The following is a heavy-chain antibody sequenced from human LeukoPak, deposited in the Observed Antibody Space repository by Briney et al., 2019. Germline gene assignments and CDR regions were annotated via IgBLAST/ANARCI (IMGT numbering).Heavy chain of an antibody. Sequence: SETLSLTCTVSGGSMSNCYWNWTRQPAGKGLEWIGHIYSSGSTNYNPSLKSRVTMSIDTSKNQFFLKLSSVTAADTAVYYCARRTDYWGQGTLVTVSS. J-gene: IGHJ4*02. CDR1: GGSMSNCY. D-gene: IGHD1-14*01. V-gene: IGHV4-4*07. CDR3: ARRTDY. CDR2: IYSSGST.